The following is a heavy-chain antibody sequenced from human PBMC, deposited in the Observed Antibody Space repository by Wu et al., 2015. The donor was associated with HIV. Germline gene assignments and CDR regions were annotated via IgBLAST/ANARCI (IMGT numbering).Heavy chain of an antibody. CDR2: INPNSGGT. D-gene: IGHD5-12*01. V-gene: IGHV1-2*02. CDR1: GYTRNTFY. Sequence: VQSGAEVKKPGASVKVSCEPSGYTRNTFYIHWVRQAPGQGLEWMGWINPNSGGTNYAPKFQGRVTMTRDTSISTVYMELRRLRFDDTAVYYCAFGQAATISDYYYMDVWGKGTTVTVSS. J-gene: IGHJ6*03. CDR3: AFGQAATISDYYYMDV.